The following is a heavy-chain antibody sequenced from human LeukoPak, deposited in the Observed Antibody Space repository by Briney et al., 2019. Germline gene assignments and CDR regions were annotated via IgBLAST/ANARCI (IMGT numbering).Heavy chain of an antibody. V-gene: IGHV4-31*02. Sequence: PLETLSLTCTVSGGSVSSGGYLWSWIRHLPGKGLEWIGYIYYSGSTYYNPSLRSRVTISVDTSKNQFSLKLSSVTAADTAVYFCARRRVVVASTDGASGAFDIWGQGTMVTVSS. J-gene: IGHJ3*02. CDR3: ARRRVVVASTDGASGAFDI. CDR1: GGSVSSGGYL. CDR2: IYYSGST. D-gene: IGHD2-15*01.